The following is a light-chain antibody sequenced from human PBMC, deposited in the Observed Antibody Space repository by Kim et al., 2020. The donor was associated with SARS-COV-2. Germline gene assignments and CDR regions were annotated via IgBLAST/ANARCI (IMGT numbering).Light chain of an antibody. J-gene: IGKJ2*03. V-gene: IGKV1-5*03. CDR1: QSISSW. Sequence: TLSASVGDRVTITCRDSQSISSWLAWYQQKPGKAPKLLIYKASSLESGVPSRFSGSGSGTEFTLTISSLQPDDFATYYCQQYNSYSFGQGTKLEI. CDR3: QQYNSYS. CDR2: KAS.